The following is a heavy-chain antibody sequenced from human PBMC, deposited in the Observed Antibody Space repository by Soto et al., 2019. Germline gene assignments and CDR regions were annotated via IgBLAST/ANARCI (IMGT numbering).Heavy chain of an antibody. J-gene: IGHJ3*02. D-gene: IGHD2-2*01. CDR3: SIGSWSAETFDI. V-gene: IGHV1-69*02. Sequence: QVHLVQSGAEVKTPGSSVKVSCKAAGGTFNTYTLIWVRQAPGHGLEWMGRIIPMLTVTNSAQKFQGRVTITADKSTGTAFMALTRLRSDDTAIYYCSIGSWSAETFDIWGQGTMVTVSS. CDR1: GGTFNTYT. CDR2: IIPMLTVT.